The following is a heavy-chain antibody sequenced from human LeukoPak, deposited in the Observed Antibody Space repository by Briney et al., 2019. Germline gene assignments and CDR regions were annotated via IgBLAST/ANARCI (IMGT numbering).Heavy chain of an antibody. CDR3: ARADCSSTSCLNAFDI. J-gene: IGHJ3*02. CDR1: GYTFIGYY. Sequence: ASVKVSCKASGYTFIGYYMHWVRQAPGQGLEWVGRINPNSGGTNYAQKFQGRATMTRDTSISTAYMELSRLRSDDTAVYYCARADCSSTSCLNAFDICGQGTMVTVSS. D-gene: IGHD2-2*01. CDR2: INPNSGGT. V-gene: IGHV1-2*06.